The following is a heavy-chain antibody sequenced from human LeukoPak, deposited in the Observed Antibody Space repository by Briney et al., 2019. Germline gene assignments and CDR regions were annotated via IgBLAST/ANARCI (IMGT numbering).Heavy chain of an antibody. D-gene: IGHD6-19*01. CDR2: INHSGST. V-gene: IGHV4-34*01. J-gene: IGHJ4*02. CDR3: ARRYSSGWYGY. CDR1: GGSFSGYY. Sequence: SETLSLTCAVYGGSFSGYYWSWIRQPPGKGLEWIGEINHSGSTNYNPSLKSRVTISVDTSKNQFSLKLSSVTAADTAVYYCARRYSSGWYGYWGQGTLVTVSS.